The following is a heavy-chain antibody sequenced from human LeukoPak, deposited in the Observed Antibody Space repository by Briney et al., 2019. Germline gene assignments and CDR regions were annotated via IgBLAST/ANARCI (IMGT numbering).Heavy chain of an antibody. Sequence: SQTLSLTCTVSGGSISSGSYYWSWIRQPAGKGLEWIGRIYTSGSTNYNPSLKSRVTISVDTSKNQFSLKLSSVTAADTAVSYCARDGLYGWGAFDIWGQGTMVTVSS. J-gene: IGHJ3*02. D-gene: IGHD2-8*01. CDR2: IYTSGST. CDR3: ARDGLYGWGAFDI. CDR1: GGSISSGSYY. V-gene: IGHV4-61*02.